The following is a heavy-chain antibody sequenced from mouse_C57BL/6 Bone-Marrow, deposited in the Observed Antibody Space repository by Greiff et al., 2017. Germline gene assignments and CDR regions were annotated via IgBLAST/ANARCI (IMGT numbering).Heavy chain of an antibody. D-gene: IGHD1-1*01. J-gene: IGHJ1*03. CDR3: AREGITTVVAHWYFDV. CDR2: IYPGSGST. CDR1: GYTFTSYW. Sequence: QVQLQQPGAELVKPGASVKMSCKASGYTFTSYWITWVKQRPGQGLEWIGDIYPGSGSTNYNETFKSKATLTVDTSSSTAYMQLSSLTSEDSAVYYCAREGITTVVAHWYFDVWGTGTTVTVSS. V-gene: IGHV1-55*01.